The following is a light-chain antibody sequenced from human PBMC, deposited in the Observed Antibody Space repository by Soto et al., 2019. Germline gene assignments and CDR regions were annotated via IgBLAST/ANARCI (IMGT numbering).Light chain of an antibody. J-gene: IGKJ1*01. CDR2: GVS. CDR3: QHYSNWPPWT. CDR1: QSVRSDY. V-gene: IGKV3-20*01. Sequence: EIVLTQSPDTLSLSPGQRATLSCRANQSVRSDYFAWYQQKPGQAPRVIIFGVSTRATGVPDRFSGSGSGTDFTLTISSLQSEDFAVYYCQHYSNWPPWTFGQGTKVDIK.